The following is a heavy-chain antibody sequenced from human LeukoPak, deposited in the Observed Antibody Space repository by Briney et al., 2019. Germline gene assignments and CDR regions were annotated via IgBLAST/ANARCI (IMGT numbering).Heavy chain of an antibody. Sequence: ASVKVSCTASGYTFTSYGIIWVRQAPGQGLEWMGWISAYSGNTDYAQRLQGRITMTTDTPTSTAYVELRSLRSDDTAVYYCARDLTSSWKYGEIDFWGQGIRVTVSS. J-gene: IGHJ4*02. CDR2: ISAYSGNT. CDR3: ARDLTSSWKYGEIDF. CDR1: GYTFTSYG. D-gene: IGHD1-7*01. V-gene: IGHV1-18*01.